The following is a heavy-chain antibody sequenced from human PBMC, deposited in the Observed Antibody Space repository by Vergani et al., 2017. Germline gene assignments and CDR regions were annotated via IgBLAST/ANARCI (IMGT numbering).Heavy chain of an antibody. J-gene: IGHJ4*02. D-gene: IGHD1-26*01. CDR1: GFSLSNARMG. V-gene: IGHV2-26*01. Sequence: QVTLQESGPVLVKPTETLTLTCTVSGFSLSNARMGVSWIRQPPGKALEWLAHIFSNDEKSYSTSLKSRLTITKDTSKNQVVLTMTNMDPVDTATYYCAHTPLIVGATNFDYWGQRTLVTVSS. CDR2: IFSNDEK. CDR3: AHTPLIVGATNFDY.